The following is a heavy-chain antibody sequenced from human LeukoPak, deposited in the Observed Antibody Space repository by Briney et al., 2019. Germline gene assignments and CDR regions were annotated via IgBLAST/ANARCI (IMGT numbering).Heavy chain of an antibody. CDR1: GYTFTGYY. J-gene: IGHJ5*02. CDR2: INPNSGGT. D-gene: IGHD6-13*01. CDR3: ARDRPRIAAAGTKSEIKTNWFDP. V-gene: IGHV1-2*02. Sequence: GASVKVSCKASGYTFTGYYMHWVRQAPGQGLEWMGWINPNSGGTNYAQKFQGRVTMTRDTSISTAYMELSRLRSDDTAVYYCARDRPRIAAAGTKSEIKTNWFDPWGQGTLVTVSS.